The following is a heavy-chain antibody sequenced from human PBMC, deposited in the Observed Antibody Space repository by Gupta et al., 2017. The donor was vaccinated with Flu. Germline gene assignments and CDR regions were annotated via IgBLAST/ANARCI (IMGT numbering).Heavy chain of an antibody. J-gene: IGHJ6*02. CDR2: IYYDGST. Sequence: QVQLQESGPGLVKPSQTLSLTCTVSGGSLSSSGYYWSWIRQHPGKGLEWIGYIYYDGSTYFSPSLRSRVAISVDTSKNQFSLNLTSVTAADTAVYYCARCYYDFWSASSYYNGMDVWGQGTTVTVSS. CDR3: ARCYYDFWSASSYYNGMDV. CDR1: GGSLSSSGYY. V-gene: IGHV4-31*03. D-gene: IGHD3-3*01.